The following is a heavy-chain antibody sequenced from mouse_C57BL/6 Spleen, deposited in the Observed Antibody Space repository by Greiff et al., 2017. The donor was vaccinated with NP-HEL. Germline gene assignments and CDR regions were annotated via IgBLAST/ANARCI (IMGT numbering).Heavy chain of an antibody. V-gene: IGHV1-19*01. Sequence: EVQLPQSGPVLVKPGASVKMSCKASGYTFTDYYMNWVKQSHGKSLEWIGVINPYNGGTSYNQKFKGKATLTVDKSSSTAYMELNSLTSEDSAVYYCARSDYGYDVDYWGQGTTLTVSS. D-gene: IGHD2-2*01. J-gene: IGHJ2*01. CDR3: ARSDYGYDVDY. CDR2: INPYNGGT. CDR1: GYTFTDYY.